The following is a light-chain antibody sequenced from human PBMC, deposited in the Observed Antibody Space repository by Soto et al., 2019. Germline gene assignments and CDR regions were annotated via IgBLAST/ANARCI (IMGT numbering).Light chain of an antibody. CDR3: QQYNSYPWT. J-gene: IGKJ1*01. Sequence: AVRMTQSPSSYSASTVDRVTITCRASQGISSYLAWYQQKPGKAPKLLIYAASTLQSGVPSRFSGSGSGTEFTLTISSLQPDDFATYYCQQYNSYPWTFGQGTKVDIK. CDR1: QGISSY. CDR2: AAS. V-gene: IGKV1-8*01.